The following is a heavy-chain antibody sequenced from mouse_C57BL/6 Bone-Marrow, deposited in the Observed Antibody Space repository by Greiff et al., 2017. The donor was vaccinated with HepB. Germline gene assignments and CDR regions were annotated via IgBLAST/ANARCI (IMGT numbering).Heavy chain of an antibody. D-gene: IGHD1-1*01. Sequence: EVQLQQSGAELVRPGASVKLSCTASGFNIKDDYMHWVKQRPEQGLEWIEWIDPENGDTEYASKFQGKATITADTSSNTAYLQLSSLTSEDTAVYYCTTDYGSSFYFDYWGQGTTLTVSS. CDR3: TTDYGSSFYFDY. V-gene: IGHV14-4*01. J-gene: IGHJ2*01. CDR2: IDPENGDT. CDR1: GFNIKDDY.